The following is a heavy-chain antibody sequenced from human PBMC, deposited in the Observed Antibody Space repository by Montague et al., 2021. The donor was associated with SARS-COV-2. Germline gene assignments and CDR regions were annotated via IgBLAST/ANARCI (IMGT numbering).Heavy chain of an antibody. D-gene: IGHD6-19*01. CDR1: GGSISSINW. V-gene: IGHV4-4*02. Sequence: SETLSLTCVVSGGSISSINWWSWVRQPPGKGLEWIGEIYHSGSTNYNPSLKSRVIISVDKSKNQFSLKLGSVTAADTAVYYCARTGYSSGWHSFDYWGQGNLGTVSS. J-gene: IGHJ4*02. CDR2: IYHSGST. CDR3: ARTGYSSGWHSFDY.